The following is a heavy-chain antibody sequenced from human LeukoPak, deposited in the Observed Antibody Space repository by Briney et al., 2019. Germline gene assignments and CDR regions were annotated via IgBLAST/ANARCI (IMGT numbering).Heavy chain of an antibody. Sequence: GGSLRLSCAASGFTFSSYAMSWVRQAPGKGLEWVSAISGSGGSTYYADSVKGRFTISRDNSKNTLYLQMNSLRAEDTAVYYCATKGYDSGWYGNWGQGTLVTVSS. D-gene: IGHD6-19*01. CDR3: ATKGYDSGWYGN. J-gene: IGHJ4*02. CDR1: GFTFSSYA. CDR2: ISGSGGST. V-gene: IGHV3-23*01.